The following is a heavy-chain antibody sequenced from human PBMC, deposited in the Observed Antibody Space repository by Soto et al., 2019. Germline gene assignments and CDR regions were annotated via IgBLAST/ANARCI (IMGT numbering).Heavy chain of an antibody. V-gene: IGHV2-70*12. CDR2: IDWDDDK. CDR1: GFSLTTPGMC. J-gene: IGHJ6*02. CDR3: AHIRGAGAYYYYPMDV. D-gene: IGHD3-10*01. Sequence: SGPTLVNPRQPLTLTCTFSGFSLTTPGMCVSWIRQPPGKALEWLAVIDWDDDKYYSTSLKTRLSISMDTSKNQVVLEMTNVAPVDTATYYCAHIRGAGAYYYYPMDVWGQGTTVTVSS.